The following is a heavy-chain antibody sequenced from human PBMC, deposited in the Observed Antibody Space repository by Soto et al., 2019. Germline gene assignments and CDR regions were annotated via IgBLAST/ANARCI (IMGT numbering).Heavy chain of an antibody. J-gene: IGHJ3*02. CDR3: ASSGITMIVMGAPDAFDI. Sequence: SETLSLTCAVSGGSISSGGYSGSWIRQPPGKGLEWIGYIYHSGSTYYNPSLKRRATISVDRSKNQFSLKLSSVTAADTAVYYCASSGITMIVMGAPDAFDIWGQGTRVT. CDR1: GGSISSGGYS. D-gene: IGHD3-22*01. V-gene: IGHV4-30-2*01. CDR2: IYHSGST.